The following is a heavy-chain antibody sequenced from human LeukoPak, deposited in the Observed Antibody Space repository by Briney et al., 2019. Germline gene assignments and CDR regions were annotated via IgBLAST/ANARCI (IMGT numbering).Heavy chain of an antibody. CDR3: ARTTYSSSSLGY. Sequence: PGGSLRLSCAASGFTFSNYWMHWVRQAPGKGLVWVSRINSDGISTNYADSVKGRFTISRDNAKNTLYLQMSSLRAEDTAVYYCARTTYSSSSLGYWGQGTLVTVSS. CDR2: INSDGIST. D-gene: IGHD6-13*01. V-gene: IGHV3-74*01. J-gene: IGHJ4*02. CDR1: GFTFSNYW.